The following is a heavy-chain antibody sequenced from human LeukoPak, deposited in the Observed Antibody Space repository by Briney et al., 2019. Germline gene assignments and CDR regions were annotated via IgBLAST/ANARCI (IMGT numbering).Heavy chain of an antibody. Sequence: SVNVSCKASGGTFSSYAISWVRQAPGQGLEWMGGIIPIFGTANYAQKFQGRVTITADESTSTAYMELSSLRSEDTAVYYCARDSTTVTTLFDYWGQGTLVTVSS. V-gene: IGHV1-69*13. J-gene: IGHJ4*02. CDR2: IIPIFGTA. CDR3: ARDSTTVTTLFDY. D-gene: IGHD4-17*01. CDR1: GGTFSSYA.